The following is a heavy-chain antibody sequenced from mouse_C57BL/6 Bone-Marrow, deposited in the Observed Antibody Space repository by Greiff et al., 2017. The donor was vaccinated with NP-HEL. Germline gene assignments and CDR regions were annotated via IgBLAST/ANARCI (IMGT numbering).Heavy chain of an antibody. V-gene: IGHV1-59*01. D-gene: IGHD2-4*01. Sequence: QVQLKQPGAELVRPGTSVKLSCKASGYTFTSYWMHWVKQRPGQGLEWIGVIDPSDSYTNYNQKFKGKATLTVDTSSSTAYMQLSSLTSEDSAVYYCAPSRDYTWFAYWGQGTLVTVSA. J-gene: IGHJ3*01. CDR1: GYTFTSYW. CDR2: IDPSDSYT. CDR3: APSRDYTWFAY.